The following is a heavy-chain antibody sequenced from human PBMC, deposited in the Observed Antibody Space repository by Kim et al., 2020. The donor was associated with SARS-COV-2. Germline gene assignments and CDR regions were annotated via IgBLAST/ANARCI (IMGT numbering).Heavy chain of an antibody. Sequence: GGSLRLSCVASGFTFDTYAMSWVRQAPGKGLEWVSVITCNGINKFFADSVRGRFTISRDNSKNTLFLQMNSLRDEDTALYYCAKMVVMKGDTYYYYYGMDVGGRETTDTVST. CDR1: GFTFDTYA. J-gene: IGHJ6*04. V-gene: IGHV3-23*01. D-gene: IGHD3-22*01. CDR2: ITCNGINK. CDR3: AKMVVMKGDTYYYYYGMDV.